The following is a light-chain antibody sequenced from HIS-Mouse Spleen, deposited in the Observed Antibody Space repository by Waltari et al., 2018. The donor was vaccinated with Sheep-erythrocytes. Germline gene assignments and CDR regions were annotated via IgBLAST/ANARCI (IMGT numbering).Light chain of an antibody. CDR3: QSADSSGTYV. Sequence: SYELTQPPSVSVSPGQTARITCSGDALPKQYAHWYQQKPGQAPVVVIYKDSERHSGIPERFSGSSSGTTVTLTISGVQAEDEADYYCQSADSSGTYVFGTGTKVTVL. J-gene: IGLJ1*01. V-gene: IGLV3-25*03. CDR2: KDS. CDR1: ALPKQY.